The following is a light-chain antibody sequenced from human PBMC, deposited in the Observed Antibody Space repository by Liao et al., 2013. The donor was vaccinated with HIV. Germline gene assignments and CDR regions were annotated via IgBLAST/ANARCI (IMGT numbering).Light chain of an antibody. CDR2: YDS. CDR1: NIGSKS. J-gene: IGLJ3*02. Sequence: SYELTQPPSVSVAPGATARITCGGNNIGSKSVHWYQQKPGQAPVLVIYYDSDRPSGIPERFSGSNSGNTATLTISRVEAGDEADYYCQVWDRSSDHWVFGGGTKLTVL. CDR3: QVWDRSSDHWV. V-gene: IGLV3-21*01.